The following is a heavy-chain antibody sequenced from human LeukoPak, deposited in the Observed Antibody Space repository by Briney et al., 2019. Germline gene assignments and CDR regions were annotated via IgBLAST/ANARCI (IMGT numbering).Heavy chain of an antibody. CDR3: ARDPENLFTMIVHDVFNI. J-gene: IGHJ3*02. CDR2: ITSSSTYI. D-gene: IGHD3-22*01. V-gene: IGHV3-21*01. CDR1: GFTVSSNY. Sequence: PGGSLRLSCAASGFTVSSNYMSWVRQAPGKGLEWVSSITSSSTYIYYADSVKGRFTISRDNAKNSLYLQMNSLRAEDTAVYYCARDPENLFTMIVHDVFNIWGQGTMVTVSS.